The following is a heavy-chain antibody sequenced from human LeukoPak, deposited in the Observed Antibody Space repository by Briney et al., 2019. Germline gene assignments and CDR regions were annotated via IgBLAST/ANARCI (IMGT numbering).Heavy chain of an antibody. V-gene: IGHV3-21*01. CDR3: AREYDGKGRFDY. Sequence: GGSLRLSCAASGFTFSRHTMNWVRQAPGKGLEWVSSISSSSSYIYYADSVKGRFTISRDSANLYLQMNSLRAEDTATYYCAREYDGKGRFDYWGQGTLVTVSS. CDR1: GFTFSRHT. CDR2: ISSSSSYI. D-gene: IGHD1-26*01. J-gene: IGHJ4*02.